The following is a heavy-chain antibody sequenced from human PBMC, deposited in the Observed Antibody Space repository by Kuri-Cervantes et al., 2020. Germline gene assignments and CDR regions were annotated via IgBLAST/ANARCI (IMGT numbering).Heavy chain of an antibody. Sequence: ETLSLTCAASGFTFSSYWMSWVRQAPGKGLEWVANIKQDGSEKYYVDSVKGRFTISRDNAKNSLYLQMNSLRAEDTAVYYCAESYGDYPAFDIWGQGTMVTVSS. V-gene: IGHV3-7*01. CDR3: AESYGDYPAFDI. CDR2: IKQDGSEK. J-gene: IGHJ3*02. D-gene: IGHD4-17*01. CDR1: GFTFSSYW.